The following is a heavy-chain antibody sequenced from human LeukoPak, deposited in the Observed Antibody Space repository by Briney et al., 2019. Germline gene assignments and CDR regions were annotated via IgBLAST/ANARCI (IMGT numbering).Heavy chain of an antibody. V-gene: IGHV1-69*04. J-gene: IGHJ4*02. Sequence: SVKVSCKASGGTFSSYTISWVRQAPGQGLEWMGRIIPILGIANYAQKFQGRVTITADKSTSTAYMELSSLRSEDAAVYYCARDPPPRGYSYGYGYEDYWRQRTLVTVSS. D-gene: IGHD5-18*01. CDR2: IIPILGIA. CDR1: GGTFSSYT. CDR3: ARDPPPRGYSYGYGYEDY.